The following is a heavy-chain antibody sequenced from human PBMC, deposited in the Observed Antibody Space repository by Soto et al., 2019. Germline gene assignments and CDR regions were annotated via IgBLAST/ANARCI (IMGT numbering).Heavy chain of an antibody. Sequence: GESLKISCKGSGYSFTSYWISWVRQMPGKGLEWMGRIDPSDSYTNYSPSFQGHVTISADKSISTAYLQWSSLKASDTAMYYCARPPGYCSSTSCYGTDHWGQGTLVTVSS. J-gene: IGHJ5*02. CDR2: IDPSDSYT. CDR3: ARPPGYCSSTSCYGTDH. V-gene: IGHV5-10-1*01. D-gene: IGHD2-2*01. CDR1: GYSFTSYW.